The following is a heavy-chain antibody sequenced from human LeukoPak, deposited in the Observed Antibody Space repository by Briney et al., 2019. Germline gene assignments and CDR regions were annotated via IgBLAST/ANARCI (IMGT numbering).Heavy chain of an antibody. CDR2: IWYDGSNK. CDR3: AKGQVPAAMSPVWYMDV. D-gene: IGHD2-2*01. V-gene: IGHV3-33*06. CDR1: GFTFSSYG. J-gene: IGHJ6*03. Sequence: GRSLRLSCAASGFTFSSYGMHWVRQAPGKGLEWVAVIWYDGSNKYYADSVKGRFTISRDNSKNTLYLQMNSLRAEDTAVYYCAKGQVPAAMSPVWYMDVWGQRDHGHRLL.